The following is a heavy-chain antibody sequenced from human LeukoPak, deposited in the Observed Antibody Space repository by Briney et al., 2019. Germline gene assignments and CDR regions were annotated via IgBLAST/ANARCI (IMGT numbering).Heavy chain of an antibody. V-gene: IGHV1-2*06. CDR3: ARDSTTNYDFWSGYYHVGFDY. J-gene: IGHJ4*02. CDR2: INPNSGDT. D-gene: IGHD3-3*01. Sequence: ASVKVSCKASGGTFSSYAISWVRQAPGQGLEWMGRINPNSGDTNYAQKFQGRVTMTRDASISTAYMELSRLRSDDTAVYYCARDSTTNYDFWSGYYHVGFDYWGQGTLVTVSS. CDR1: GGTFSSYA.